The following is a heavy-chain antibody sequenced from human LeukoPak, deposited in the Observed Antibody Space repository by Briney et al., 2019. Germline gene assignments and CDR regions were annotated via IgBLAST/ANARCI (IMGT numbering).Heavy chain of an antibody. V-gene: IGHV4-59*01. Sequence: SETLSLTCTVSGGSISSNYWTWIRQPPGKGLEWIGYIYYSGITNYNPSLKSRVTISVDTSKNQFSLKLSSVTAADTAVYYCARTTEAHSWRTRYYDYYMDVWGKGTTVTV. J-gene: IGHJ6*03. CDR2: IYYSGIT. CDR1: GGSISSNY. CDR3: ARTTEAHSWRTRYYDYYMDV. D-gene: IGHD6-13*01.